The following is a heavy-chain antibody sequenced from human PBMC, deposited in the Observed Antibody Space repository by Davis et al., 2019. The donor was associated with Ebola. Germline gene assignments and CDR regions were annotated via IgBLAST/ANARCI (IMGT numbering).Heavy chain of an antibody. CDR2: IIPIFGTA. J-gene: IGHJ6*03. V-gene: IGHV1-69*05. CDR3: ARWVDYYYYMDV. Sequence: SVKVSCKASGGTFSTYPIIWVRQAPGQGLEWMGGIIPIFGTANYAQKFQGRVTMTRDTSTSTVYMELSSLRSEDTAVYYCARWVDYYYYMDVWGKGTTVTVSS. CDR1: GGTFSTYP. D-gene: IGHD2-15*01.